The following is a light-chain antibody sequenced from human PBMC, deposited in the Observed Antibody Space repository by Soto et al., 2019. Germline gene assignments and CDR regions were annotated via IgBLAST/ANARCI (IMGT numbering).Light chain of an antibody. CDR1: QSLTVTY. Sequence: EIVLAQSPATLSLSPGEKATLSCRASQSLTVTYSTWYQQKPGQPPRLLIHSTSVRATGIPGRFSGSGSGTDFTLTISSLEPEDFAVYYCQQRTNWLFTFGPGTKVDIK. CDR3: QQRTNWLFT. V-gene: IGKV3D-20*02. CDR2: STS. J-gene: IGKJ3*01.